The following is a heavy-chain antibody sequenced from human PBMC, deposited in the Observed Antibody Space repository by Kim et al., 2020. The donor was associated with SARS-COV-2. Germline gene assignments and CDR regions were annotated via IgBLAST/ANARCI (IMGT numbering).Heavy chain of an antibody. J-gene: IGHJ4*02. CDR3: ARDYDILTGYFSDY. D-gene: IGHD3-9*01. V-gene: IGHV1-18*01. Sequence: QKLQGRVTMTTDTSTSTAYMELRSLRSDDTAVYYCARDYDILTGYFSDYWGQGTLVTVSS.